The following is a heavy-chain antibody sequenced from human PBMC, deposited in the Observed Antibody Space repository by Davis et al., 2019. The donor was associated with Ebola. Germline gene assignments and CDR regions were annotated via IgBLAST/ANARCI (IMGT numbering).Heavy chain of an antibody. CDR1: GFTFTSYS. CDR2: IYHSGST. CDR3: ARVGRWELPLDY. D-gene: IGHD1-26*01. J-gene: IGHJ4*02. V-gene: IGHV4-38-2*01. Sequence: GSLRLSCAASGFTFTSYSMNWVRQAPGKGLEWIGSIYHSGSTYYNPSLKSRVTISVDTSKNQFSLKLSSVTAADTAVYYCARVGRWELPLDYWGQGTLVTVSS.